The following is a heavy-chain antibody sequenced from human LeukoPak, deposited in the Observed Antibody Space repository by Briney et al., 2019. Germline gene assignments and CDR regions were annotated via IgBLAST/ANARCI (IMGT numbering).Heavy chain of an antibody. CDR1: GFTFSSYA. V-gene: IGHV3-23*01. Sequence: GGSLRLSCAASGFTFSSYAMSRVRQAPGKGLDWVSAISGSGGTTYYADSVKGRFTISRDSSKNTLYLQMHSLRAEDTAVYFCAKGFGRAAAGNPFDYWGQGTLVTVSS. CDR2: ISGSGGTT. CDR3: AKGFGRAAAGNPFDY. D-gene: IGHD6-13*01. J-gene: IGHJ4*02.